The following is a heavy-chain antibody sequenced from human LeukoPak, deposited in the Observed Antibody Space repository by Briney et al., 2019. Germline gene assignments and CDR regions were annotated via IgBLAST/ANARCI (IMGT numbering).Heavy chain of an antibody. J-gene: IGHJ6*03. D-gene: IGHD1-26*01. V-gene: IGHV4-31*03. CDR3: ARVPMGASDYYYMDV. CDR2: TYHDGHT. Sequence: SETLSLTCTVSGCPIVRGGYYWSWIGQHPGKGLEWIGHTYHDGHTYYNPSLKSRLTISVDTSKNQFSLNLSSVTAADTAVYYCARVPMGASDYYYMDVWGKGTTVTVSS. CDR1: GCPIVRGGYY.